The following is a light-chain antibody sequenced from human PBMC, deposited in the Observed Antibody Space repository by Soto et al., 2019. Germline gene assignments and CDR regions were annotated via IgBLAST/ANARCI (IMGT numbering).Light chain of an antibody. CDR3: QQSNSAPPWT. CDR2: AAS. V-gene: IGKV1-39*01. J-gene: IGKJ1*01. Sequence: DIQVTHSPCCLSASVVDRVSISCHASHTVSTYLRLSKQKAGKANRLPIYAASSVQTGVPTRFSGSESETDFTLTISRLRPEDITTYLCQQSNSAPPWTFGQGTKLDIK. CDR1: HTVSTY.